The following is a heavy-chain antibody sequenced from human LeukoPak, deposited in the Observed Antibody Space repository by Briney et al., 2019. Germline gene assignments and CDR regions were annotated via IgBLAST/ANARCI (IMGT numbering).Heavy chain of an antibody. D-gene: IGHD6-6*01. CDR3: ARGLPYSSSSWGVYYFDY. CDR2: FDPEDGET. J-gene: IGHJ4*02. Sequence: ASVKVSCKVSGYTLTELSMHWVRQAPGKGLEWMGGFDPEDGETIYAQKFQGRVTMTEDTSTDTAYMELSSLRSDDTAVYYCARGLPYSSSSWGVYYFDYWGQGTLVTVSS. V-gene: IGHV1-24*01. CDR1: GYTLTELS.